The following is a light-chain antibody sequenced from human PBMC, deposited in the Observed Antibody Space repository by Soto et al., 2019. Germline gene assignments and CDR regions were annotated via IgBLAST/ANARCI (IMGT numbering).Light chain of an antibody. CDR3: QQRSNWIT. Sequence: EIVLTQSPGTLSLSPGERATLSCRASQSVSSSYLAWYQQKPGQAPRLLIYGASSRATGIPDRFSGSGSGTDFTLTISSLEPEDFAVYYCQQRSNWITFGQGTRLENK. CDR2: GAS. J-gene: IGKJ5*01. CDR1: QSVSSSY. V-gene: IGKV3D-20*02.